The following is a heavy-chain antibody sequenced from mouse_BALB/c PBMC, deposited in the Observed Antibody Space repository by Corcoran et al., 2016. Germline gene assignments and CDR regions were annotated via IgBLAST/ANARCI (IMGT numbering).Heavy chain of an antibody. CDR2: INPYNDGT. Sequence: EVQLQQSGPELVKPGASVKMSCKASGYTFTRYVMHWVKQKPGQGLEWIGYINPYNDGTKYNEKFKGKATLTSDKSSSTAYMELSSLTSEDSAVYYCARAAARATYYAMDYWGQGTSVTVSS. V-gene: IGHV1S136*01. CDR1: GYTFTRYV. D-gene: IGHD3-1*01. CDR3: ARAAARATYYAMDY. J-gene: IGHJ4*01.